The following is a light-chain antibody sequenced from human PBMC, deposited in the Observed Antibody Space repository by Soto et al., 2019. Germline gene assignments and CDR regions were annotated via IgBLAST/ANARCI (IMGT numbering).Light chain of an antibody. Sequence: PGAGATLSCRASQSVSTYLAWYPQRPGQAPLFLISGASCRATGIPDRFSDCGSRTDFTLTRTRLETADFALYSCQLHGDSPRTFGRGTKVDIK. J-gene: IGKJ1*01. CDR2: GAS. V-gene: IGKV3-20*01. CDR3: QLHGDSPRT. CDR1: QSVSTY.